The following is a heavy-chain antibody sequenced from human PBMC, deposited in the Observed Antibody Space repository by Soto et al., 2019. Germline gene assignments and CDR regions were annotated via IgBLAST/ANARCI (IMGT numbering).Heavy chain of an antibody. J-gene: IGHJ5*02. CDR1: GGSISSSSYY. CDR2: IYYSGST. V-gene: IGHV4-39*01. CDR3: ARHQSHSSSYVDP. Sequence: SETLSLTCTVSGGSISSSSYYWGWIRHPPGKGLEWIGRIYYSGSTYYNPSLKSRVTISVDTSKNQFSLKLSSVTAADTAVYYCARHQSHSSSYVDPWGQGTLVTVSS. D-gene: IGHD6-13*01.